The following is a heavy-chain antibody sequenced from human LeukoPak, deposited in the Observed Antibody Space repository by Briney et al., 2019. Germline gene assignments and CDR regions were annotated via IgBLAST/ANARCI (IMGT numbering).Heavy chain of an antibody. CDR2: INPNSGGT. J-gene: IGHJ5*02. V-gene: IGHV1-2*02. CDR3: ARDRVVRGVIVWFDP. Sequence: GASVKVSCKASGYTFTGYYMHWMRQAPGQGLGWMGWINPNSGGTNYAQKFQGRVTMTRDTSISTAYMELSRLRSDDTAVYYCARDRVVRGVIVWFDPWGQGTLVTVSS. CDR1: GYTFTGYY. D-gene: IGHD3-10*01.